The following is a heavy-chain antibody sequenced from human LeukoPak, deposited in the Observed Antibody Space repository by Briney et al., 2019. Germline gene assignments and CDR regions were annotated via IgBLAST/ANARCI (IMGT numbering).Heavy chain of an antibody. CDR1: GGTFSSYA. D-gene: IGHD6-13*01. CDR2: IIPIFGTA. V-gene: IGHV1-69*01. CDR3: ASRPYSSSSSNFDY. Sequence: GASVKVSCKASGGTFSSYAISWVRQAPGQGLEWMGGIIPIFGTANYAQKFQGRVTITADESTSTAYMELSSLRSEDTAVYYCASRPYSSSSSNFDYWGQGTLVTVSS. J-gene: IGHJ4*02.